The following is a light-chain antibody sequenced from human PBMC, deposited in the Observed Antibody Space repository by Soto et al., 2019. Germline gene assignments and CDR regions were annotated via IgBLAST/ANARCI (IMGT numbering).Light chain of an antibody. CDR2: GAS. V-gene: IGKV3-15*01. Sequence: EIVMKQSPATLYLFPGERATLSCRASQSVSTNLAWYQQKPVQAPRRLSYGASARATGIPAKFSGSGSGTEFTLTISSLQSEDFAVYDCHHYNNWTPYTCGQGTKLEIK. CDR1: QSVSTN. CDR3: HHYNNWTPYT. J-gene: IGKJ2*01.